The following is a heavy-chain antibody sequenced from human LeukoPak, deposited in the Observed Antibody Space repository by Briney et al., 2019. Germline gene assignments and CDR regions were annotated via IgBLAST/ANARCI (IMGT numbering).Heavy chain of an antibody. CDR1: GGTFSSYA. CDR3: ARLMVRGVISFDY. V-gene: IGHV1-69*13. D-gene: IGHD3-10*01. CDR2: IIPIFGTA. Sequence: ASVKVSCKASGGTFSSYAISWVRQAPGQGLEWMGGIIPIFGTANYAQKLQGRVTITADESTSTAYMELSRLRSDDTAVYYCARLMVRGVISFDYWGQGTLVTVSS. J-gene: IGHJ4*02.